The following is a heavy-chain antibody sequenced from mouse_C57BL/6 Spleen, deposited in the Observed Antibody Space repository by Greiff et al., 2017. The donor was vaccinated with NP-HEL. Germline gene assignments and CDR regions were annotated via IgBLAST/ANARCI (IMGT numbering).Heavy chain of an antibody. V-gene: IGHV1-64*01. D-gene: IGHD1-1*01. Sequence: QVQLQQPGAELVKPGASVTLSCKASGYTFTSYWMHWLKQRPGPGLEWIGMIPPNSCSTNYIEKFKCKATLTVDKSSSTAYMQLSSLTSEDSAVYYCARPDYYGSSLHFDYWGQGTTLTVSS. J-gene: IGHJ2*01. CDR2: IPPNSCST. CDR3: ARPDYYGSSLHFDY. CDR1: GYTFTSYW.